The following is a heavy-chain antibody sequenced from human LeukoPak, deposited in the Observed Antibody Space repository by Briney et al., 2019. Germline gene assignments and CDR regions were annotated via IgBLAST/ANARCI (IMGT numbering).Heavy chain of an antibody. CDR3: ASRPNGDPRAGIDY. CDR2: IYYSRST. CDR1: GGSISSSSYY. V-gene: IGHV4-39*01. Sequence: PSETLSLTCTVSGGSISSSSYYWGRIRQPPGKGLERIGSIYYSRSTYYNPSLKIQVTISVNTYKNRFSLKLSSVTAADTAVYYCASRPNGDPRAGIDYWSQGTLVTVSS. J-gene: IGHJ4*02. D-gene: IGHD4-17*01.